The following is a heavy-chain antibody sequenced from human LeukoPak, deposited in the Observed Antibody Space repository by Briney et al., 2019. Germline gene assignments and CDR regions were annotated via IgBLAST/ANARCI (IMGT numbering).Heavy chain of an antibody. CDR2: ISSSGSTI. V-gene: IGHV3-48*03. D-gene: IGHD7-27*01. CDR1: GFTFSSYE. CDR3: ATDPPWGSDVFDM. J-gene: IGHJ3*02. Sequence: GGSLRLSCAASGFTFSSYEMNWVRQAPGKGLEWVSYISSSGSTIYYADSVKGRFTISRDNARNSLFLQMSSLRADDTATYYCATDPPWGSDVFDMWGRGTMVTVSS.